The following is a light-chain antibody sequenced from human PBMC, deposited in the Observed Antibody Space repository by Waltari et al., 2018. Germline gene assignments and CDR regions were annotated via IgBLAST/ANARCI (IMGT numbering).Light chain of an antibody. CDR1: QIISNNY. CDR3: QQFGGSPKYT. CDR2: GIS. V-gene: IGKV3-20*01. Sequence: IVLTQSPGTLSLSPGERATLSCRASQIISNNYLAWYQAKPGQAPRLLIYGISHRATGIPDRFSGGGSGTDFTLTISRLEPEDFAVYYCQQFGGSPKYTFGQGTKLEIK. J-gene: IGKJ2*01.